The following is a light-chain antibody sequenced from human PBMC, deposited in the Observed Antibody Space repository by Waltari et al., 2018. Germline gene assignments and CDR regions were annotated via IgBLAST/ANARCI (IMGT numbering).Light chain of an antibody. CDR2: GAS. CDR1: QSLNTN. J-gene: IGKJ1*01. CDR3: QQYNNWPRT. Sequence: EIMMTQSPATLSVSPGERATLSCRASQSLNTNLAWYQQRPGQAPRLLFYGASTRATGVPGRFSGSGSGTEFTLTISSLQSEVFAVYYCQQYNNWPRTFGQGTKVEIK. V-gene: IGKV3-15*01.